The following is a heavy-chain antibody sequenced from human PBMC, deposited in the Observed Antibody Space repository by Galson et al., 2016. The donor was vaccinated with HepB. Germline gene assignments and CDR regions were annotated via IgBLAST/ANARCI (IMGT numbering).Heavy chain of an antibody. CDR3: ARHREGLVATITAFYYYYMDV. D-gene: IGHD5-12*01. Sequence: SETLSLTCTVSGGSISSSSYSWGWIRQPPGKGLEWIGIIYYSGSTYYKPSLKSRVTISVDTSKNQFSLKLSSVTAADTAVYYCARHREGLVATITAFYYYYMDVWGKGTTVTVSS. CDR2: IYYSGST. CDR1: GGSISSSSYS. V-gene: IGHV4-39*01. J-gene: IGHJ6*03.